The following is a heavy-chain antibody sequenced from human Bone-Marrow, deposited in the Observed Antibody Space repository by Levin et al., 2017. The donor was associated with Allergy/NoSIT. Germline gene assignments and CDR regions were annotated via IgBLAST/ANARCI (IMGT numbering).Heavy chain of an antibody. D-gene: IGHD1-26*01. CDR1: GFTLSSYS. V-gene: IGHV3-21*04. Sequence: LSLTCAASGFTLSSYSMNWVRQAPGKGLEWVSSISTGSNHTYYADSVKGRFTISRDNAKNSLYLQMNSLRAEDTALYYCAKDRRAYSGSPDYWGQGTLVTVSS. CDR3: AKDRRAYSGSPDY. J-gene: IGHJ4*02. CDR2: ISTGSNHT.